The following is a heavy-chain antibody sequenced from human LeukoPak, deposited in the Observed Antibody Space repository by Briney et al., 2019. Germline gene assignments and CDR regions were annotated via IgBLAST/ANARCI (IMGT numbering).Heavy chain of an antibody. CDR1: GYTFTGYY. V-gene: IGHV1-2*02. D-gene: IGHD3-22*01. Sequence: ASVKVSCKASGYTFTGYYMHWVRQAPGQGLEWMGWINPNSGGTNYAQKFQGRVTMTRDTSISTAYMELSRLRSDDTAVYYCARMAGTSITMIVVVSSFFDYWGQGTLVTVSS. J-gene: IGHJ4*02. CDR2: INPNSGGT. CDR3: ARMAGTSITMIVVVSSFFDY.